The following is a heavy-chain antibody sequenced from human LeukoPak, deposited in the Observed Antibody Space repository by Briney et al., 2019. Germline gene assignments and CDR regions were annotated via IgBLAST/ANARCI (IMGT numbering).Heavy chain of an antibody. J-gene: IGHJ3*02. CDR1: GGSISNYY. V-gene: IGHV4-4*07. CDR3: ARGRYCSADVCTGGDSFDI. D-gene: IGHD2-15*01. Sequence: SETLSLTCTVSGGSISNYYWSWVRQPAGKGLEWVGRKYARGDSNYNPPLQSRVTMSVDTSKNQCSLKLRSVTAADTAVYYCARGRYCSADVCTGGDSFDIWGQGTMVSVSS. CDR2: KYARGDS.